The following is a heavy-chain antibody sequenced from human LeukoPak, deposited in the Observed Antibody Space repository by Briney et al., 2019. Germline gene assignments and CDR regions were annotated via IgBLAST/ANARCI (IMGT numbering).Heavy chain of an antibody. Sequence: GGSLRLSCATSHFTLSSHAMNWVRQAPGKGLEWVSSIRGSDGSTYYADSVKGRFAISRDNSKNTLYVQMHSLRAEDAAVYYCAKSHSEAQRGYFDYWGQGTLVTVSS. J-gene: IGHJ4*02. CDR2: IRGSDGST. CDR3: AKSHSEAQRGYFDY. D-gene: IGHD5-24*01. V-gene: IGHV3-23*01. CDR1: HFTLSSHA.